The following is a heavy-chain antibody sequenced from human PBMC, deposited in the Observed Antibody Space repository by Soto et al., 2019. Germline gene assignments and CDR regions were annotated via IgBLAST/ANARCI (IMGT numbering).Heavy chain of an antibody. Sequence: SVKVSCKASGGTFSSYTISWVRQAPGQGLEWMGRIIPILGIANYAQKFQGRVTITADKSTSTAYMELNSVRFEDTAVYYCASLRVRGYSGYDYYFDYWGQGTLVTVSS. D-gene: IGHD5-12*01. V-gene: IGHV1-69*02. CDR3: ASLRVRGYSGYDYYFDY. CDR2: IIPILGIA. J-gene: IGHJ4*02. CDR1: GGTFSSYT.